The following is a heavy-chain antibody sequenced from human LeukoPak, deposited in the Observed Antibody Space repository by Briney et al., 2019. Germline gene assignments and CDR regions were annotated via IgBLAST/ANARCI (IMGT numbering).Heavy chain of an antibody. D-gene: IGHD2-2*02. V-gene: IGHV4-4*07. CDR1: GGSISSYY. CDR2: IYSSGRT. Sequence: SETLSLTXIVSGGSISSYYWSWIRQPAGKGLEWIGRIYSSGRTNYNASLKSRVTMSVDTSKNQFSLKLSSVTAADTAVYYCARGGGIPDPDYYYYYYMDVWGKGTTVTVSS. J-gene: IGHJ6*03. CDR3: ARGGGIPDPDYYYYYYMDV.